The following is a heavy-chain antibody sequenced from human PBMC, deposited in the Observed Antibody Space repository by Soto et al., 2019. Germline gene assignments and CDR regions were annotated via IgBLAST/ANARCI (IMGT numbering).Heavy chain of an antibody. V-gene: IGHV1-46*01. CDR3: ARDLNFTYYYDSSGPSNY. CDR1: GYTFTSYY. Sequence: ASVKVSCKASGYTFTSYYMHWVRQATGQGLEWMGIINPSGGSTSYAQKFQGRVTMTRDTSTSTVYMELSSLRSEDTAVYYCARDLNFTYYYDSSGPSNYWGQGTLVTVSS. CDR2: INPSGGST. J-gene: IGHJ4*02. D-gene: IGHD3-22*01.